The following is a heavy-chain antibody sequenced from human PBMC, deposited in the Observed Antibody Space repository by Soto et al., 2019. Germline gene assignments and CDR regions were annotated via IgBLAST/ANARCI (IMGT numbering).Heavy chain of an antibody. V-gene: IGHV1-69*02. CDR2: IIPILDIT. J-gene: IGHJ5*02. CDR3: ARVTTVTSWFDP. CDR1: GGTFSSYT. D-gene: IGHD4-17*01. Sequence: GASVKVSCKASGGTFSSYTIPWVREAPGQGLEWMGRIIPILDITSYAQKFQGRVTITADKSTRTASMELSSLRSEDTAVYYCARVTTVTSWFDPWGQGTLVTVSS.